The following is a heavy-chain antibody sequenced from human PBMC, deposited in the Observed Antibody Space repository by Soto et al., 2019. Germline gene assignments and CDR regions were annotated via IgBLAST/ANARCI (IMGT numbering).Heavy chain of an antibody. Sequence: PSETLSLTCPGSGGSTSSYYWSWIRQPPGKGLEWIGYIYYSGSTNYNPSLKSRVTISVDTSKNQFSLKLSSVTAADTAVYYCARDRRRGEDAFDIWGQGTMVTVSS. CDR2: IYYSGST. CDR1: GGSTSSYY. V-gene: IGHV4-59*01. CDR3: ARDRRRGEDAFDI. D-gene: IGHD6-25*01. J-gene: IGHJ3*02.